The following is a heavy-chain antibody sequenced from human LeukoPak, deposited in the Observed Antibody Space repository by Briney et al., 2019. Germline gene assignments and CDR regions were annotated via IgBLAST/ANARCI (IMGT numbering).Heavy chain of an antibody. V-gene: IGHV3-7*01. Sequence: GGSLTLSCAASGFSFSDYWMTWVRQAPGAGLEFVANINPDGTATYYADPVKGRFTISRDNAKNLVYLQMNSLGAEDTAVYHCGRFGYVAGVDLWGQGTLVTVSS. J-gene: IGHJ4*02. CDR3: GRFGYVAGVDL. D-gene: IGHD6-19*01. CDR2: INPDGTAT. CDR1: GFSFSDYW.